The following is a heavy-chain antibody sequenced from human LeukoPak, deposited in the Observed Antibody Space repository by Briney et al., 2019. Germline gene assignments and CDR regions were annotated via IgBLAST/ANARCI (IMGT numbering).Heavy chain of an antibody. CDR1: GFTVSSNY. CDR3: ARTTTFAPHFDY. CDR2: ICSGGTT. D-gene: IGHD1-1*01. J-gene: IGHJ4*02. Sequence: GGSLRLSCAASGFTVSSNYMSWVRQAPGKGLEWVSVICSGGTTYYADSVKGRFTISRDNSKNTLYLQMNSLRAEDTAVYYCARTTTFAPHFDYWGQGTLVTVSS. V-gene: IGHV3-66*01.